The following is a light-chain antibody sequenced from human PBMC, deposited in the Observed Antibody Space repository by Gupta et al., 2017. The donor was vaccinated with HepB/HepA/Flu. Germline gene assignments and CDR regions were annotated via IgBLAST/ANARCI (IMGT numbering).Light chain of an antibody. CDR3: QAWDSSAVG. J-gene: IGLJ2*01. Sequence: SYELTQPPSVSVSPGQTASITCSGDKLGDKYACWYQKKPGQSPVLVIYQDSKRPSGIPERFSGSNSGNTATLTISGTQAMDEADYYCQAWDSSAVGFGGGTKLTVL. CDR2: QDS. V-gene: IGLV3-1*01. CDR1: KLGDKY.